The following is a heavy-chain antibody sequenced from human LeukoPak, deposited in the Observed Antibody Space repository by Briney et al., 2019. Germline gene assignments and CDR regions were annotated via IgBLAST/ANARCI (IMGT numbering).Heavy chain of an antibody. CDR3: VKVDT. V-gene: IGHV3-21*01. D-gene: IGHD5-18*01. CDR1: GFTFSSYS. Sequence: PGGSLRLSCAASGFTFSSYSMNWVRQAPGKGLEWVSSISTSSIYIYYGDSLKGRFTISRDNAKNSLYLQMDSLSAEDTAVYYCVKVDTWGQGTLVTVSS. CDR2: ISTSSIYI. J-gene: IGHJ4*02.